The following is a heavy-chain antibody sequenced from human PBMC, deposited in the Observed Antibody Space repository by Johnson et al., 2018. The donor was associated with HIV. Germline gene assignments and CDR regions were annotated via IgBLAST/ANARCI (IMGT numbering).Heavy chain of an antibody. V-gene: IGHV3-13*01. CDR1: GFTFSSYD. CDR3: ARGCRDGYTCDAFDV. D-gene: IGHD5-24*01. J-gene: IGHJ3*01. CDR2: IGTAGDT. Sequence: VQLVESGGGLVQPGGSLRLSCAVSGFTFSSYDMHWVRQGTGKGLGWVSDIGTAGDTYYPGPVKGRCTISRDNSKNTLYLQMNSLRAEDTAVYFCARGCRDGYTCDAFDVWGQGTRVTVSS.